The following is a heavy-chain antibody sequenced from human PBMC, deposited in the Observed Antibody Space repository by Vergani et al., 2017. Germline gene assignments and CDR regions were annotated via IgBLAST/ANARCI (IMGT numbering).Heavy chain of an antibody. V-gene: IGHV4-4*07. CDR1: GAPISYWC. Sequence: QVQMEESGPGLVKTSETLSLTCSASGAPISYWCWSWLRQPAGKGLEWIGRLCPSGSTNYKPSLKRRVTMSIDTSKNQFSLKLTSVTAADTAVYYCATGAGPFDIWGQGTLVNVSS. CDR2: LCPSGST. CDR3: ATGAGPFDI. D-gene: IGHD7-27*01. J-gene: IGHJ4*02.